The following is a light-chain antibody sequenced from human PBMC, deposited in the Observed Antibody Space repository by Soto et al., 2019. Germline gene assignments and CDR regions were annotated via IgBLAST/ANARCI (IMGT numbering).Light chain of an antibody. CDR2: EVT. Sequence: QSALAQPPSASGSPGQSVTISCTGTSSDVDIYNYVSWYQQHPGKAPKLIIYEVTKRPSGVPDRFSGSKSGNTASLTVSGLQTEDEAEYSCSPYAGSNTLVFGTGTKVTVL. J-gene: IGLJ1*01. V-gene: IGLV2-8*01. CDR1: SSDVDIYNY. CDR3: SPYAGSNTLV.